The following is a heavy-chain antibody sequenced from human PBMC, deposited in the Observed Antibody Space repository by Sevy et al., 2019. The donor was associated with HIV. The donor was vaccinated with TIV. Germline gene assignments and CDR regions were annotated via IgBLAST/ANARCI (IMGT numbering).Heavy chain of an antibody. CDR2: INPNSGGT. CDR3: AGEPPLGTRGCYLEYFQH. CDR1: GYTFTGSY. V-gene: IGHV1-2*02. Sequence: ASVKVSCKASGYTFTGSYIHWVRQAPGQGLDYMGWINPNSGGTSYAQKFQDRVTMARDTSIDTAYMELSRLRSDDTAVIYCAGEPPLGTRGCYLEYFQHGARAPWSPSPQ. D-gene: IGHD3-22*01. J-gene: IGHJ1*01.